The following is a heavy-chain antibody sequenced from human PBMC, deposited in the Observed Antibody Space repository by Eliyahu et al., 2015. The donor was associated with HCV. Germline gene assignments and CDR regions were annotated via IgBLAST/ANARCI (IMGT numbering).Heavy chain of an antibody. CDR3: ARVGDALGFDY. CDR2: IXHTGKT. J-gene: IGHJ4*02. V-gene: IGHV4-38-2*02. Sequence: QVQLQESGPGLVKPTETLSLTCTVSGYFISSGYYWGWIRQPPGKGLDWVGSIXHTGKTFYNTSLKSRITISLDTSKNHFSLKLTSVTAADTAMYYCARVGDALGFDYWGRGTLVTVSS. CDR1: GYFISSGYY. D-gene: IGHD3-16*01.